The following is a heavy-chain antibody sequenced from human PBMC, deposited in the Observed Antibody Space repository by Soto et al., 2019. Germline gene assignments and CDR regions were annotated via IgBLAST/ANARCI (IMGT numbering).Heavy chain of an antibody. V-gene: IGHV4-34*01. CDR2: INHSGST. D-gene: IGHD2-2*01. CDR3: ARDNRGRYCSSTSCYVWAFDI. Sequence: SETLSLTCAVYGGSFSGYFWSWIRQPPGKGLEWIGEINHSGSTNYNPSLKSRVTISVDTSKNQFSLKLSSVTAADTAVYYCARDNRGRYCSSTSCYVWAFDIWGQGTMVTVSS. CDR1: GGSFSGYF. J-gene: IGHJ3*02.